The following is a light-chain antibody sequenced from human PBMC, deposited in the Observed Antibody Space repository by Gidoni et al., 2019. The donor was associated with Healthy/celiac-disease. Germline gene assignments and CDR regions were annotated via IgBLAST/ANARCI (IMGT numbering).Light chain of an antibody. CDR3: QQYGSSPRT. J-gene: IGKJ1*01. CDR2: GAS. V-gene: IGKV3-20*01. Sequence: EIVLTQSPGTVSLSPGERATLSCRASQSVSSSYLAWYQQKPGQAPRLLIYGASSRDSGIPDRFSGSGSGTDFTLTISRLEPEDFAVYYCQQYGSSPRTFGQGTKVEIK. CDR1: QSVSSSY.